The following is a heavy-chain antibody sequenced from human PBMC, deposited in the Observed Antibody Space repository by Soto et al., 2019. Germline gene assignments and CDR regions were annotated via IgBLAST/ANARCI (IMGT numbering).Heavy chain of an antibody. V-gene: IGHV5-51*01. CDR2: VYPGYPNI. D-gene: IGHD2-2*01. CDR3: ATQLATSQDAFDL. CDR1: GYXFTRYW. Sequence: PXEXLQISCKCSGYXFTRYWLGWVRHMPGKGLEWMGFVYPGYPNIRYRPSFQGQVTISADTYINTAYLQWSSLKASDTAMYYCATQLATSQDAFDLWGQGTMLTVS. J-gene: IGHJ3*01.